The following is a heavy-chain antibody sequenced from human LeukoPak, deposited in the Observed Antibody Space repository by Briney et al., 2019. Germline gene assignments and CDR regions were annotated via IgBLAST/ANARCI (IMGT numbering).Heavy chain of an antibody. CDR3: AKGSGGSGSYSKYYFDY. D-gene: IGHD3-10*01. CDR1: GFTFSSYS. J-gene: IGHJ4*02. V-gene: IGHV3-21*04. Sequence: PGGSLRLSCAASGFTFSSYSMNWVRQAPGKGLEWVSSISSSSSYIYYADSVKGRFTISRDNAKNSLYLQMNSLRADDTAVYYCAKGSGGSGSYSKYYFDYWGQGTLVTVSS. CDR2: ISSSSSYI.